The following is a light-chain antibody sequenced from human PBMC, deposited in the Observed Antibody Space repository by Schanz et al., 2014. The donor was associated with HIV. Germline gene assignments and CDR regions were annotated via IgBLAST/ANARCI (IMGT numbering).Light chain of an antibody. J-gene: IGKJ4*01. CDR3: QQYYNMPLT. CDR2: WAS. CDR1: QSVLYSSNNKNY. Sequence: DIVMTQSPDSLPVSLGERATINCKSSQSVLYSSNNKNYLAWYQQKPGHPPKLLIYWASTRESGVPDRFSGSGSGTDFTLTISSLQAEDVAVYYCQQYYNMPLTFGGGTKVEIK. V-gene: IGKV4-1*01.